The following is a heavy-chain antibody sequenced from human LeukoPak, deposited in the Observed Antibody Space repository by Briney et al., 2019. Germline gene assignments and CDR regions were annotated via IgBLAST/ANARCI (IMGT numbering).Heavy chain of an antibody. Sequence: GGSLRLSCAASGFTFSSYSMNWVRQAPGKGLEWVSSISSSSSYIYYADSVKGRFTISRDNSKNTLSLQMNSLRPEDTAVYYCAAGPSFDPWGQGTLVTVSS. CDR2: ISSSSSYI. V-gene: IGHV3-21*01. J-gene: IGHJ5*02. CDR3: AAGPSFDP. CDR1: GFTFSSYS.